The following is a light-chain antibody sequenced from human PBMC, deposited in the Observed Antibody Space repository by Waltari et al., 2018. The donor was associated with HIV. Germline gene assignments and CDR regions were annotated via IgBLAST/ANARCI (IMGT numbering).Light chain of an antibody. CDR3: QVWDSSSDHVV. CDR1: NIGSKS. Sequence: SYVLTQPPSVSVAPGKPARITCGGTNIGSKSVHWYQQQPGQAPLLVIYYDSARPSGIPERFSGSNSGNTATLTISRVEAGDEANYYCQVWDSSSDHVVFGGGTNLTVL. CDR2: YDS. J-gene: IGLJ2*01. V-gene: IGLV3-21*04.